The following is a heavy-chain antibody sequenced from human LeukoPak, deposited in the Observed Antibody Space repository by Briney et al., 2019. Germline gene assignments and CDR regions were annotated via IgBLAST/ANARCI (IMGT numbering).Heavy chain of an antibody. CDR3: ARLTVTNYYFDY. CDR1: GFTFSSYS. V-gene: IGHV3-21*01. Sequence: GGSLRLSCAASGFTFSSYSMNWVRQAPGKGLEWVSSISSSSSSYIYYADSVKGRFTISRDNAKNSLYLQMNSLRAEDTAVYYCARLTVTNYYFDYWGQGTLVTVSS. J-gene: IGHJ4*02. CDR2: ISSSSSSYI. D-gene: IGHD4-17*01.